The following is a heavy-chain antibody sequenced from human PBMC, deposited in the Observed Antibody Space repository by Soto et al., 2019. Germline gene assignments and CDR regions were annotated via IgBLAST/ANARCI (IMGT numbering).Heavy chain of an antibody. J-gene: IGHJ4*02. Sequence: QVQLVESGGGVVQPGRSLRLSCAASGFTFSSYGMHWVRQAPGKGLEWVALISYDGSNEYYADSVKGRFTISRDNSKNTLYRKRNSLGAEDTVVYYCAKGGRRVGGCFAYGGQGPLVTVPS. V-gene: IGHV3-30*18. CDR1: GFTFSSYG. CDR3: AKGGRRVGGCFAY. CDR2: ISYDGSNE. D-gene: IGHD3-10*01.